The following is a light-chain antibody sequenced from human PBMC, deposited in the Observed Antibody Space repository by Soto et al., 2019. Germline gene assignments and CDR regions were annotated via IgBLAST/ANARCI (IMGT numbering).Light chain of an antibody. CDR2: DAS. Sequence: EIVLTQSPAILSLSPGEKATLSCRASQSVSGSLGWYQQKPGQAPRLIIYDASVRATGIPARFSGSGSETDFTLTISSLEPEDFAVYYCQHRMNWPLTFGQGTRLEIK. J-gene: IGKJ5*01. V-gene: IGKV3-11*01. CDR3: QHRMNWPLT. CDR1: QSVSGS.